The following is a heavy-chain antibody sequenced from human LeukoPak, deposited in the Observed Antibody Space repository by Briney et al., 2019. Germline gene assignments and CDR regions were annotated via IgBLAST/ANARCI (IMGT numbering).Heavy chain of an antibody. D-gene: IGHD5/OR15-5a*01. J-gene: IGHJ5*02. V-gene: IGHV3-7*01. CDR1: GFTLSDFW. CDR3: ARESTEDRPGS. Sequence: PGGSLRLSCAASGFTLSDFWMSWVRQAPGKGLEWVANIDQDGSDKNYVGSVKGRFTISRDDAKNSLFLRMNSLRAEDTAVYYCARESTEDRPGSWGQGTLVTVSS. CDR2: IDQDGSDK.